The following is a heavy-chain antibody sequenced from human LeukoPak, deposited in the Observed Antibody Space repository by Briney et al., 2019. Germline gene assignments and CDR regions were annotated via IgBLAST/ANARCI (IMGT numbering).Heavy chain of an antibody. CDR2: IKQDGSEK. CDR1: GFTFSSYW. Sequence: GGSLRLSRAASGFTFSSYWMTWVRQAPGKGLEWVANIKQDGSEKYYVDSVKGRFTISRDNAKNSLYLQMNSLRAEDTAVYYCARGGYDSSGYRIEDYWGQGTLVTVSS. V-gene: IGHV3-7*01. D-gene: IGHD3-22*01. J-gene: IGHJ4*02. CDR3: ARGGYDSSGYRIEDY.